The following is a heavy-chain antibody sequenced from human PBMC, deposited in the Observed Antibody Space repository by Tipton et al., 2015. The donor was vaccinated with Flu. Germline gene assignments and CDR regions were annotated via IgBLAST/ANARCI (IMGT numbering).Heavy chain of an antibody. CDR2: INHSGST. CDR3: ARGLGVVVAVAFDI. V-gene: IGHV4-34*01. CDR1: GGSFSGYY. D-gene: IGHD2-15*01. Sequence: TLSLTCAVYGGSFSGYYWSWIRQPPGKGLEWIGEINHSGSTNYSPSLKSRVTISVDTSKNQFSLKLSSVTAADTAVYYCARGLGVVVAVAFDIWGQGTMVTVSS. J-gene: IGHJ3*02.